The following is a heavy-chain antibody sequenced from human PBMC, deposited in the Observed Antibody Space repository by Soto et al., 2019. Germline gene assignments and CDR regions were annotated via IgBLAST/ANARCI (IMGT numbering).Heavy chain of an antibody. CDR2: INTSGGST. J-gene: IGHJ4*02. CDR3: AREAFGDSVPGY. V-gene: IGHV1-46*01. D-gene: IGHD4-17*01. Sequence: QVQLLQSGAEVKKPGAAVKVSCEASGYTSTTSYIHWVRQAPGQGLEWMGIINTSGGSTSYAQKSQGRVTMTTDTSTSTVYLEISSLRSEDTAVYYCAREAFGDSVPGYWGQGTLVTVSS. CDR1: GYTSTTSY.